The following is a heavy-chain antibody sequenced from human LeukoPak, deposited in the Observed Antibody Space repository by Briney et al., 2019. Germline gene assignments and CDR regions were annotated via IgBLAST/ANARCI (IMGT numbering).Heavy chain of an antibody. CDR1: GFTFSEYS. J-gene: IGHJ4*02. V-gene: IGHV3-48*04. CDR2: ISSSGSTT. Sequence: GGSLRLSCAASGFTFSEYSMNWVRQAPGKGLEWVSYISSSGSTTYYADSVKGRFTISRDNAKNSLYLQVNTLRADDTAVYYCAGSAPYGYFDYWGQGTLVTVSS. CDR3: AGSAPYGYFDY. D-gene: IGHD3-10*01.